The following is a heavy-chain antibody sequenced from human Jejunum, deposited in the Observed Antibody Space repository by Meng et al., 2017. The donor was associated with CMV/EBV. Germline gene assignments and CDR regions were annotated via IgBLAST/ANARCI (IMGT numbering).Heavy chain of an antibody. CDR1: GVTGYNYA. CDR2: IIPILGKA. D-gene: IGHD1-1*01. Sequence: MASGVTGYNYAISWVRQAPGQGLEWMGRIIPILGKATYAQKFQGRATITADKFTGTSFLDLSSLRSEDTAVYFCARVTTFYYALDVWGQGTTVTVSS. CDR3: ARVTTFYYALDV. V-gene: IGHV1-69*04. J-gene: IGHJ6*02.